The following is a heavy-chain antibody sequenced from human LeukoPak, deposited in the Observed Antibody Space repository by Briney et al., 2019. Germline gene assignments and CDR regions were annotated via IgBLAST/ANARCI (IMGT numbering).Heavy chain of an antibody. CDR3: ARVKKQQLVPNYYYYMDV. D-gene: IGHD6-13*01. Sequence: PSQTLSLTCTVSGGSISSGDYYWSWIRQPPGKGLEWLGYIYYSGSTYYNPSLKSRVTISVDTSKNQFSLKLSSVTAADTAVYYCARVKKQQLVPNYYYYMDVWGKGTTVTVSS. J-gene: IGHJ6*03. CDR1: GGSISSGDYY. CDR2: IYYSGST. V-gene: IGHV4-30-4*08.